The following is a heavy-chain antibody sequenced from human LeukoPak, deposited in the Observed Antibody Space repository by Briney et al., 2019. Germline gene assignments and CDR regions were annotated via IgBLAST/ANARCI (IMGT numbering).Heavy chain of an antibody. CDR3: ARAGTTHYYYGMDV. V-gene: IGHV1-18*01. Sequence: ASVKVSCKASGYTFTSYGISWVRRAPGQGLEWMGWISAYNGNTNYAQKLQGRVTMTTDTSTSTAYMELRSLRSDDTAVYYCARAGTTHYYYGMDVWGQGTTVTASS. CDR2: ISAYNGNT. D-gene: IGHD1-1*01. CDR1: GYTFTSYG. J-gene: IGHJ6*02.